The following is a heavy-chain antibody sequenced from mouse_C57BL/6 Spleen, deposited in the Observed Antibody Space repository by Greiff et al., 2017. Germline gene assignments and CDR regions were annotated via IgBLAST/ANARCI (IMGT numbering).Heavy chain of an antibody. V-gene: IGHV1-69*01. CDR3: ERSEGYYGNCNAMDY. CDR2: IDPSDSYT. CDR1: GYTFTSYW. Sequence: VQLQQPGAELVMPGASVKLSCKASGYTFTSYWMHWVKQRPGQGLEWIGEIDPSDSYTNYNQKFKGKSTLTVDKSSSTAYMQLSSLTSEDTEVYYCERSEGYYGNCNAMDYWGQGTSVTVSS. D-gene: IGHD2-1*01. J-gene: IGHJ4*01.